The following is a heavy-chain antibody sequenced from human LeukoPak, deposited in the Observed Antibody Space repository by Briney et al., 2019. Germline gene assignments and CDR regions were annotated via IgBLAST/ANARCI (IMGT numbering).Heavy chain of an antibody. CDR2: TYYRSKWYN. J-gene: IGHJ4*02. Sequence: SQTLSLTCAISGDSVSSNSAAWNWIRQSPSRGLEWLGRTYYRSKWYNDSAVSVKSRITINPDTSNNQFSPQLNSVTPEDTAVYYCARSFHYYYDSSGYYTFDYWGQGTLVTVSS. V-gene: IGHV6-1*01. CDR1: GDSVSSNSAA. CDR3: ARSFHYYYDSSGYYTFDY. D-gene: IGHD3-22*01.